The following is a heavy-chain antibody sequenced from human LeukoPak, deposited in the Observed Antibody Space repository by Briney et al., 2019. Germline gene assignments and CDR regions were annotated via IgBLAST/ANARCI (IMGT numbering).Heavy chain of an antibody. CDR3: ARGQQLVGNYYYYGMDV. CDR1: GFTFSSYA. J-gene: IGHJ6*02. D-gene: IGHD6-13*01. CDR2: VGGSGGST. V-gene: IGHV3-23*01. Sequence: GGSLRLSCAASGFTFSSYAMSWVRQAPGKGLEWVSAVGGSGGSTYYADSVKGRFIHSRDNSNNTLYLQMNSLRAEDTAVYYCARGQQLVGNYYYYGMDVWGQGTTVTVSS.